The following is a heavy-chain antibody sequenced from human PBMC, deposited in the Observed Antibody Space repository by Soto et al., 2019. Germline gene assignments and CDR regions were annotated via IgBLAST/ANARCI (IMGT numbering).Heavy chain of an antibody. V-gene: IGHV3-23*01. D-gene: IGHD2-2*01. CDR3: AKAGYCVSTSCYFPFDY. CDR2: ISGSGGST. CDR1: EFTFSTHA. J-gene: IGHJ4*02. Sequence: GSLRLSCAASEFTFSTHAMTWVRQAPGKGLEWVSSISGSGGSTYYADSVKGRFTISRDNSKNTLYLQMNSLRAEDAAVYSCAKAGYCVSTSCYFPFDYWGQGTLVTVSS.